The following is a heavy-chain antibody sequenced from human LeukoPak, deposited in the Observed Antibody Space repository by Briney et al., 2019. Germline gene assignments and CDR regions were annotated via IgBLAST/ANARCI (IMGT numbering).Heavy chain of an antibody. CDR1: GFTFSSYA. D-gene: IGHD2-2*01. CDR3: AKDPNPYCSSTSCYGEAS. J-gene: IGHJ4*02. V-gene: IGHV3-23*01. CDR2: ISGSGSST. Sequence: GGSLRLSCAASGFTFSSYAMSWVRQAPGKGLEWVSAISGSGSSTYYADSVKGRFTISRDNSKNTLYLQMNSLRAEDTAVYYCAKDPNPYCSSTSCYGEASWGQGTLVTVSS.